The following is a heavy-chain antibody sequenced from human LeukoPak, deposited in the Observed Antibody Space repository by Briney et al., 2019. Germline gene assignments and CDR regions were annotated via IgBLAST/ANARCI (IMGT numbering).Heavy chain of an antibody. CDR1: GGSIGSYY. CDR2: IYTSGST. J-gene: IGHJ4*02. V-gene: IGHV4-4*07. D-gene: IGHD1-26*01. Sequence: SETLSLTCTVSGGSIGSYYWSWIRQPAGKGLEWIGRIYTSGSTNYNPSLKSRVTMSVDTSKNQFSLKLSSVTAADAAVYYCARDENGSGSYDYWGQGTLVTVSS. CDR3: ARDENGSGSYDY.